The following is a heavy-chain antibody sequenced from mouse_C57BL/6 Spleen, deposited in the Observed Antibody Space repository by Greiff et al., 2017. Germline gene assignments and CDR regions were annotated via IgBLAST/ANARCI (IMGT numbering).Heavy chain of an antibody. CDR3: ARNEAPTVVAPYAMDY. CDR2: INPSNGGT. CDR1: GYTFTSYW. Sequence: QVQLQQPGTELVKPGASVKLSCKASGYTFTSYWMHWVKQRPGQGLEWIGNINPSNGGTNYNEKFKSKATLTVDKSSSTAYMQLSSLTSEDSAVYYCARNEAPTVVAPYAMDYWGQGTSVTVSS. D-gene: IGHD1-1*01. J-gene: IGHJ4*01. V-gene: IGHV1-53*01.